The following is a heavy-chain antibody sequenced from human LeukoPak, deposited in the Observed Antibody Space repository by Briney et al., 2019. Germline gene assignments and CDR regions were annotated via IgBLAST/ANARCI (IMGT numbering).Heavy chain of an antibody. CDR1: GFTFSIYA. CDR2: IGGRGGSA. CDR3: ANWDSGSYSFDY. V-gene: IGHV3-23*01. D-gene: IGHD1-26*01. Sequence: GGSLRLSCAASGFTFSIYAMSWVRQAPGKGLEWVATIGGRGGSAYYADSVKGRFTISRDESKNTLYLQMNSLRAEDTAVYYCANWDSGSYSFDYWGQGTLVTVSS. J-gene: IGHJ4*02.